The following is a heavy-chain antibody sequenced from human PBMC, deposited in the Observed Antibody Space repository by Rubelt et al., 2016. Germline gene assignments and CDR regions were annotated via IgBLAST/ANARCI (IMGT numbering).Heavy chain of an antibody. CDR2: ISAYNGNT. CDR1: GCTFTSYG. V-gene: IGHV1-18*01. J-gene: IGHJ4*02. CDR3: ARERDDYGGY. D-gene: IGHD4-17*01. Sequence: QVQLVQSGAEVKKPGASVKVSCKASGCTFTSYGISWVRQAPGQGLEWMGWISAYNGNTNYAQELHGTLTVTTDTSTSTAYMALRSLRSDDTAVYYCARERDDYGGYWGQRPLVPVSS.